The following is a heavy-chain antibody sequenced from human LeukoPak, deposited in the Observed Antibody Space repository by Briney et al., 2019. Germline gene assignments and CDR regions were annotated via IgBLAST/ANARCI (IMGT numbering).Heavy chain of an antibody. J-gene: IGHJ6*02. CDR2: IYTSGST. D-gene: IGHD3-3*01. Sequence: SETLSLTCTVSGGSISSYYWSWIRQPAGKGLEWIGRIYTSGSTNYNPSLKSRVTMSVDTSKNQSSLKLSSVTAADTAVYYCARDGGFLEWLSAYYYGMDVWGQGTTVTVSS. CDR1: GGSISSYY. CDR3: ARDGGFLEWLSAYYYGMDV. V-gene: IGHV4-4*07.